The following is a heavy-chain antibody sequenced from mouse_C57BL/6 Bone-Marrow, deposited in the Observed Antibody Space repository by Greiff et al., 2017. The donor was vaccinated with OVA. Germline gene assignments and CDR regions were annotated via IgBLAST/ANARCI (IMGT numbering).Heavy chain of an antibody. CDR3: AGQVLLYAMDY. CDR1: GFTFSSYG. V-gene: IGHV5-6*01. CDR2: ISSGGSYT. D-gene: IGHD1-1*02. Sequence: EVHLVESGGDLVKPGGSLKLSCAASGFTFSSYGMSWVRQTPDKRLEWVATISSGGSYTYYPDSVTGRFTISRDNAKNTLYLQMSSLRSVDTAMYYCAGQVLLYAMDYWGQGTSVTVSS. J-gene: IGHJ4*01.